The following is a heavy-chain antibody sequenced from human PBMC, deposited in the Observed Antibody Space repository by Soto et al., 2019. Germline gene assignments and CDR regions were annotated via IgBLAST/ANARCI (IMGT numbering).Heavy chain of an antibody. CDR1: GGTLRSYA. V-gene: IGHV1-69*12. CDR2: IIPIFGIA. CDR3: ACGYSRSWPRNHYYYGMDV. Sequence: VQLVQSGAEVKKPGSSVKVSCQASGGTLRSYAISWVRQAPGQGLEWMGGIIPIFGIANYAQKFQGRVTFTAAESTSTAYMELSSVRSEDTAEYYCACGYSRSWPRNHYYYGMDVRGQVTKVTVAS. D-gene: IGHD6-13*01. J-gene: IGHJ6*02.